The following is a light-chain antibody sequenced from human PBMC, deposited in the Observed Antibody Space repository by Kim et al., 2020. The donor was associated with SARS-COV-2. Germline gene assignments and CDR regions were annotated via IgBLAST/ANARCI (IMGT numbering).Light chain of an antibody. J-gene: IGKJ2*01. V-gene: IGKV4-1*01. CDR3: QQTYAAPFT. Sequence: ASINCRSNQSLLYNPNNNNYLAWFQQKPGQPPKLLIYWASTRQSGVSDRFSGSGSGTDFTLTIRRLQVTDAAMYFCQQTYAAPFTFGQGTKVDIK. CDR2: WAS. CDR1: QSLLYNPNNNNY.